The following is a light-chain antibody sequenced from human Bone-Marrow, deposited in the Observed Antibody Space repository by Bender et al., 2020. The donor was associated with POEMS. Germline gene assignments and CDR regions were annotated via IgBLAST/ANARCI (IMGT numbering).Light chain of an antibody. J-gene: IGLJ3*02. CDR3: SAWDESLSGWV. CDR2: YDD. V-gene: IGLV1-36*01. CDR1: SSHIGNHG. Sequence: QSVVTQPPSLSEAPRQRVTIPCSGSSSHIGNHGVNWYQQLPGEAPKLLLYYDDLLTPGVSDRFSASKSGASDSLDISELQSEDGALDYCSAWDESLSGWVFGGGTKLTVL.